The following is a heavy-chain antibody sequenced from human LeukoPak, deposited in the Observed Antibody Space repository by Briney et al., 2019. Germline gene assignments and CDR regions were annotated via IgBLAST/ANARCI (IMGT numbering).Heavy chain of an antibody. J-gene: IGHJ4*02. CDR2: IIPIFGTA. CDR1: GGTFSSYA. CDR3: ARDGSDGYNLSFDY. D-gene: IGHD5-24*01. Sequence: SVKVSCKASGGTFSSYAISWVRQAPGQGLGWMGRIIPIFGTANYARKFQGRVTITTDESTSTAYMELSSLRSEDTAVYYCARDGSDGYNLSFDYWGQGTLVTVSS. V-gene: IGHV1-69*05.